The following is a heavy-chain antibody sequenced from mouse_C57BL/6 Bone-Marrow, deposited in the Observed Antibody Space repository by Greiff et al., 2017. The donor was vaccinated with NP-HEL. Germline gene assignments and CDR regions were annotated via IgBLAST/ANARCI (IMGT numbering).Heavy chain of an antibody. J-gene: IGHJ4*01. Sequence: EVQLVESGGGLVKPGGSLKLSCAASGFTFSSYAMSWVRQTPEKRLEWVATISDGGSYTYYPDNVKGRFTISRDNAKNNLYLQMSHLKSEDTAMYYCARDRISSPMVNDYAMDYWGQGTSVTVSS. CDR1: GFTFSSYA. D-gene: IGHD2-1*01. V-gene: IGHV5-4*01. CDR2: ISDGGSYT. CDR3: ARDRISSPMVNDYAMDY.